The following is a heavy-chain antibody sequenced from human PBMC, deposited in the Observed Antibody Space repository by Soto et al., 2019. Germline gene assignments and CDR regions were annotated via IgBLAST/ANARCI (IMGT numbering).Heavy chain of an antibody. CDR1: GGSISSSNW. CDR3: ASGLSHYYYYGMDV. J-gene: IGHJ6*02. V-gene: IGHV4-4*02. Sequence: PSETLSLTCAVSGGSISSSNWWSCVRQPPGKGLEWIGEIYHSGSTNYNPSLKSRVTISVDKSKNQFSLKLSSVTAADTAVYYCASGLSHYYYYGMDVWGQGTTVTVSS. CDR2: IYHSGST. D-gene: IGHD2-2*01.